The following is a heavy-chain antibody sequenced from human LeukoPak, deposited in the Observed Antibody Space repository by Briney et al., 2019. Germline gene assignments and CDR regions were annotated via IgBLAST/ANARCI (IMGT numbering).Heavy chain of an antibody. V-gene: IGHV3-23*01. Sequence: PGGSLRLSCAASGFTFGSYWMSWVRQAPGKGLEWVSAISGSGGSTYYADSVKGRFTISRDNSKNTLYLQMNSLRAEDTAVYYCAKDSGSQPGHEDYWGQGTLVTVSS. J-gene: IGHJ4*02. CDR3: AKDSGSQPGHEDY. CDR1: GFTFGSYW. CDR2: ISGSGGST. D-gene: IGHD1-26*01.